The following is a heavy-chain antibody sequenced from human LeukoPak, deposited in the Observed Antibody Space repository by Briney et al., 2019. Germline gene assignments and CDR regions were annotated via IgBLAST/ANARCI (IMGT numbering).Heavy chain of an antibody. CDR1: GYTFSGYY. Sequence: ASVKVSCKTSGYTFSGYYIHWVRQAPGQGLEWMGWINPNSGDTNYAQKFQGRVTMTRDTSISTAYMELNRLRSDDTAVYYCARDRFPIDGDFRLDAFDIWGQGTMVTVSS. D-gene: IGHD2-21*01. CDR2: INPNSGDT. CDR3: ARDRFPIDGDFRLDAFDI. J-gene: IGHJ3*02. V-gene: IGHV1-2*02.